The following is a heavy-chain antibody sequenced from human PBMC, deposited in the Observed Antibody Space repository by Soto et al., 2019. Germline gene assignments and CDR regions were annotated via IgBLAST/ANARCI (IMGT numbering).Heavy chain of an antibody. D-gene: IGHD6-6*01. Sequence: PSATLSLTCTVSGGSISSGGYYWSWIRQHPGKGLEWIGYIYYSGSTYYNPSLKSRVTISVGTSKNQFSLKLSSVTAADTAVYYCARAVYSSSSLPPKFDYWGQGTLVTVSS. CDR3: ARAVYSSSSLPPKFDY. CDR2: IYYSGST. J-gene: IGHJ4*02. CDR1: GGSISSGGYY. V-gene: IGHV4-31*03.